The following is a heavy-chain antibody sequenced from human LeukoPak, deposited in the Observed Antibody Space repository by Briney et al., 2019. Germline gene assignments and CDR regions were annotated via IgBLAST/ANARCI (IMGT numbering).Heavy chain of an antibody. V-gene: IGHV4-39*07. CDR3: ARVIRYSGYDDYYYYYMDV. J-gene: IGHJ6*03. D-gene: IGHD5-12*01. Sequence: KPSETLSLTCTVSGGSISSSSYYWGWIRQPPGKGLEWIGSIYYSGSTYYNPSLKSRVTMSVDTSKNQFSLKLSSVTAADTAVYYCARVIRYSGYDDYYYYYMDVWGKGTTVTVSS. CDR2: IYYSGST. CDR1: GGSISSSSYY.